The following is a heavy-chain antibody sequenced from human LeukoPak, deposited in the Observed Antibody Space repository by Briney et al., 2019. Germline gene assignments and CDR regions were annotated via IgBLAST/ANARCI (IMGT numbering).Heavy chain of an antibody. D-gene: IGHD6-19*01. J-gene: IGHJ4*02. CDR2: INPNTGGT. Sequence: ASVKVSCKASGYTFIDYYVHWVRQAPGQGLEWMGYINPNTGGTNFAQKFQGWVTMTRDTSISTAYMELSRLKSDDTAVCYCATDGGTRGAVAGYFDYWAQGTLVTVSS. CDR3: ATDGGTRGAVAGYFDY. CDR1: GYTFIDYY. V-gene: IGHV1-2*04.